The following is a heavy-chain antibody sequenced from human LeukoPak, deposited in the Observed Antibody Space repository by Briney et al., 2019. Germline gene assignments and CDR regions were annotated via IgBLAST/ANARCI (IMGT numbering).Heavy chain of an antibody. CDR1: GFTFRSYG. J-gene: IGHJ6*04. V-gene: IGHV3-23*01. CDR2: ISGSGSST. CDR3: AKVLRGSAYYDILTGRMDV. D-gene: IGHD3-9*01. Sequence: GGSLRLSCAASGFTFRSYGMSWGRQALGKGLEWVSGISGSGSSTYYADSVKGRFTISRDNPKNTVYLQMNSLRAEDTAVYYCAKVLRGSAYYDILTGRMDVWGKGTTVTISS.